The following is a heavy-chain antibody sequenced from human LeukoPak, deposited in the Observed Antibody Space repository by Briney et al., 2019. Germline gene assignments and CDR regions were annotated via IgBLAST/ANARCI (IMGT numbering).Heavy chain of an antibody. Sequence: ASVKVSCKVSGYTLTELSMHWVRQAPGKGLEWMGGFDPEDGETIYAQKFQGRVTMTRNTSISTAYMELSSLRSEDTAVYYCARGWYYDFWSGYYTGFLLYDSSGYYFDYWGQGTLVTVSS. CDR2: FDPEDGET. CDR1: GYTLTELS. V-gene: IGHV1-24*01. J-gene: IGHJ4*02. D-gene: IGHD3-3*01. CDR3: ARGWYYDFWSGYYTGFLLYDSSGYYFDY.